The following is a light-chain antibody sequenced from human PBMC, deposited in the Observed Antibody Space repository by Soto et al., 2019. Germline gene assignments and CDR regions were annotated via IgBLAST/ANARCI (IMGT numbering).Light chain of an antibody. J-gene: IGKJ1*01. CDR2: SAS. CDR1: QNLGTLY. CDR3: QRYAGSPRT. Sequence: EILLTQSPGTLSLSPGERVTLSCRASQNLGTLYLAWFQQKSGQAPRLLIYSASRRATGIPDRFTGSGSGTDFTLTINRVEPEDFAVYFCQRYAGSPRTFGQGTKVDIK. V-gene: IGKV3-20*01.